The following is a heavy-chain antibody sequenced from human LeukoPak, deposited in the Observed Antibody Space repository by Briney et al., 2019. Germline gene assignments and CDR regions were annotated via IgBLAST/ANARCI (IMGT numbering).Heavy chain of an antibody. D-gene: IGHD4-17*01. Sequence: GGSLRLSCAASGFTFSIYWMHWVRQVPGKGLVWVSRINSDGSGTIDADSVKGRFTVSRDNSKNTLYLQMNSLRAEDTAVYYCAKVFGDHFDYWGQGTLVTVSS. CDR1: GFTFSIYW. J-gene: IGHJ4*02. CDR2: INSDGSGT. V-gene: IGHV3-74*01. CDR3: AKVFGDHFDY.